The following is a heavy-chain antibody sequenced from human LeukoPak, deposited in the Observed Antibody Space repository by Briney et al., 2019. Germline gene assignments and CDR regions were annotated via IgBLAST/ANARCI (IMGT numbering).Heavy chain of an antibody. D-gene: IGHD3-22*01. CDR3: AKLTNYDSSGFDP. Sequence: GGSLRLSCAASGFTFSSYAMSWVRQAPGKGLEWVSAISGSGDSTYYADSVKGRSTISRGNSKNTLYLQMDSLRAEDTAVYYCAKLTNYDSSGFDPWGQGTLVTVSS. V-gene: IGHV3-23*01. CDR2: ISGSGDST. CDR1: GFTFSSYA. J-gene: IGHJ5*02.